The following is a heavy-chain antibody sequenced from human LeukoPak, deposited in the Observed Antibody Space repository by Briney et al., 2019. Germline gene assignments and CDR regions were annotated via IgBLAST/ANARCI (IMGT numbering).Heavy chain of an antibody. D-gene: IGHD2-15*01. CDR3: ARLYCSGGSCYPYYYYYGMDV. CDR1: GGSISSYY. V-gene: IGHV4-59*01. J-gene: IGHJ6*04. CDR2: IYYSGST. Sequence: PSETLSLTCTVSGGSISSYYWSWIRQPPGKGLGLIGYIYYSGSTNYNPSLKSRVTISVDTSKKQFSLKMSSVTAADTAVYYCARLYCSGGSCYPYYYYYGMDVWGKGTTVTVSS.